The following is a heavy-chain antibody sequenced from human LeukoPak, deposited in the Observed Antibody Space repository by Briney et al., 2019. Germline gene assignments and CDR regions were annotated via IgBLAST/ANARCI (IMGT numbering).Heavy chain of an antibody. CDR3: ARGNRLYSSTWSSLAFDI. Sequence: ASVKVSCKASGYTLINYDINWVRQATGQGLEWMGWTNPRTGYSGYAQNFQGRVTMTRNTSISTVYTELSSLISDDTAVYFCARGNRLYSSTWSSLAFDIWGQGTMVTVSS. J-gene: IGHJ3*02. CDR1: GYTLINYD. V-gene: IGHV1-8*01. CDR2: TNPRTGYS. D-gene: IGHD6-13*01.